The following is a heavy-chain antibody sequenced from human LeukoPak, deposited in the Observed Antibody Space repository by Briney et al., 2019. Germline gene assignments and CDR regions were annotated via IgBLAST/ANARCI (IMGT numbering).Heavy chain of an antibody. J-gene: IGHJ3*02. V-gene: IGHV1-46*01. CDR1: GYIFTSYY. CDR2: INPSGGST. Sequence: ASVKVSCKASGYIFTSYYMHWVRQAPGQGLEWMGIINPSGGSTSYAQKFQGRVTMTRDTSTSTVYMELSSLRSEDTAVYYCARSGDYYDSSGYGPFDAFDIWGQGTMVTVSS. CDR3: ARSGDYYDSSGYGPFDAFDI. D-gene: IGHD3-22*01.